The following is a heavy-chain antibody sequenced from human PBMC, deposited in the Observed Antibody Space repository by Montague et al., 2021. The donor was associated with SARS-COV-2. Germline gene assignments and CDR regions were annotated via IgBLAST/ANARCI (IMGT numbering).Heavy chain of an antibody. Sequence: SETLSLTCAVYGGSFSGYYWSWIRQPPGKGLEWIGEINHSGSTNYNPSLKSRVTISVDTPKNQFSLKLSSVTAADTAVYYCARDRYSSSWYGQKYYFDYWGQGTLVTVSS. CDR2: INHSGST. J-gene: IGHJ4*02. V-gene: IGHV4-34*01. D-gene: IGHD6-13*01. CDR1: GGSFSGYY. CDR3: ARDRYSSSWYGQKYYFDY.